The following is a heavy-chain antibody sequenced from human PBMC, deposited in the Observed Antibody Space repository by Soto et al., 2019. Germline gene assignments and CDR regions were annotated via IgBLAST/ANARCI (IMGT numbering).Heavy chain of an antibody. V-gene: IGHV3-74*01. J-gene: IGHJ4*02. CDR1: GITFSGFW. CDR2: VDSAGSGT. CDR3: ATVFEH. Sequence: VPLVESGGGSVQPGGSLRLSCVASGITFSGFWMHWVRQVPGKGLEWVARVDSAGSGTSDADSLKGRFTVSRDNAKNTLSLQMDSLRVEDTAVYYCATVFEHWGQGIPVTVSS.